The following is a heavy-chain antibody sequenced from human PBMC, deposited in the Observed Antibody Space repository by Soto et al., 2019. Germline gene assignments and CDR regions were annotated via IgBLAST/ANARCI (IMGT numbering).Heavy chain of an antibody. CDR1: GGSISSGDYY. CDR2: IYYSGST. V-gene: IGHV4-30-4*01. Sequence: LSLTCTVSGGSISSGDYYWSWIRQPPGKGLEWIGYIYYSGSTYYNPSLKSRVTISVDTSKNQFSLKLSSVTAADTAVYYCARDIGNMVRGVNWFDPWGQGTLVTVSS. CDR3: ARDIGNMVRGVNWFDP. D-gene: IGHD3-10*01. J-gene: IGHJ5*02.